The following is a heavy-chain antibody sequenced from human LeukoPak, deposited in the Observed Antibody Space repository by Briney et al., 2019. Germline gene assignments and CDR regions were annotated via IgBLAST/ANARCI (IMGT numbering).Heavy chain of an antibody. CDR2: IYYSGST. D-gene: IGHD4-23*01. Sequence: PSETLSLTCTVSGGSISSGGYYWSWIRQHPGKGLEWIGYIYYSGSTYYNPSLKSRVTISVDTSKNQFSLKLSSVTAADTAVYYCARDDVYGGNSVGWFDPWGQGTLVTVSS. V-gene: IGHV4-31*03. CDR3: ARDDVYGGNSVGWFDP. J-gene: IGHJ5*02. CDR1: GGSISSGGYY.